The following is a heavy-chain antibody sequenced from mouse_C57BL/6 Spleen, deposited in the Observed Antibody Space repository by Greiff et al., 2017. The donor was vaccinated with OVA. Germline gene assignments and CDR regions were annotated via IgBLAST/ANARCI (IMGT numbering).Heavy chain of an antibody. CDR1: GYTFPSYW. D-gene: IGHD1-1*01. CDR2: INPSSGYP. CDR3: ARTYYGSSYGAMDY. V-gene: IGHV1-7*01. J-gene: IGHJ4*01. Sequence: VQLQQSGAELAKPGASVKLSCKASGYTFPSYWMHWVKQRPGQGLEWIGYINPSSGYPKYNQKFKDKATLTADKSSSTAYMQLSSLTYEDSAVYYCARTYYGSSYGAMDYWGQGTSVTVSS.